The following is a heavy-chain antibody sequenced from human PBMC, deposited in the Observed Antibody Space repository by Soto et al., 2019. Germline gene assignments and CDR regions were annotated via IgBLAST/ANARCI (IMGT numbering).Heavy chain of an antibody. Sequence: PVESLNLSCKGSGYSFTRYWISWVLHMPGKGLEWMGRIDPSDSYTNYSPSFQGHVTISADKSISTAYLQWSSLKASDTAMYYCARSGTGTFGYYYYGMDVWGQGTTVTVSS. D-gene: IGHD1-1*01. CDR2: IDPSDSYT. CDR1: GYSFTRYW. CDR3: ARSGTGTFGYYYYGMDV. V-gene: IGHV5-10-1*01. J-gene: IGHJ6*02.